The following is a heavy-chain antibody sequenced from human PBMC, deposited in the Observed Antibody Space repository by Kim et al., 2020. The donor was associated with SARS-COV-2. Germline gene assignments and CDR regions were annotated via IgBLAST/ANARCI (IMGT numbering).Heavy chain of an antibody. Sequence: SETLSLTCTVSGGSISSYYWSWIRQPPGKGLEWIGYIYYSGSTNHNPSLKSRVTISVDTSKNQFSLKLSSLTAADTAVYYCARGGLVREPDWFDPWGQGT. CDR3: ARGGLVREPDWFDP. CDR1: GGSISSYY. CDR2: IYYSGST. V-gene: IGHV4-59*01. J-gene: IGHJ5*02. D-gene: IGHD2-21*01.